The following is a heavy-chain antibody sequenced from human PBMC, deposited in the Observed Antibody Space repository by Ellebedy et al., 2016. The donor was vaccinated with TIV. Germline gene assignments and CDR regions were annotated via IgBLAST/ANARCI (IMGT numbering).Heavy chain of an antibody. D-gene: IGHD4-17*01. J-gene: IGHJ4*02. CDR1: GGSVSGSDHY. CDR3: ARDSAEDYGDYVWDH. V-gene: IGHV4-61*03. Sequence: MPSETLSLTCTVSGGSVSGSDHYWSWIRQPPGKGLEWIGYIYYSGSTNYNPSLKSRVTISVDTSKNHFSLKLSSVTAAEPAVYYCARDSAEDYGDYVWDHWGQGTLVTVSS. CDR2: IYYSGST.